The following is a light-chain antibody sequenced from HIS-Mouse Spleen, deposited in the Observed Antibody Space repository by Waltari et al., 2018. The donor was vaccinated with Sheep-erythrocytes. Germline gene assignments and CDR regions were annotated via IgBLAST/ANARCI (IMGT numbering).Light chain of an antibody. Sequence: QSALTQPASVSGSPGQSITISCTGTSSDVGSYNLVPWSQQHPGKAPKLLIYEASKRPSGVSNRFSGSKSGNTASLTISGLQAEDEADYYCCSYAGSYNHVFATGTKVTVL. V-gene: IGLV2-23*01. CDR2: EAS. J-gene: IGLJ1*01. CDR1: SSDVGSYNL. CDR3: CSYAGSYNHV.